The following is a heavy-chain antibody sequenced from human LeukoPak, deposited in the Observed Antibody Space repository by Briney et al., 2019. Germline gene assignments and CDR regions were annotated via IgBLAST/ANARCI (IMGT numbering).Heavy chain of an antibody. CDR1: GFTFSSYS. D-gene: IGHD3-16*02. Sequence: PGGSLRLXCAASGFTFSSYSMNWVRLAPGKGLEWVSSISSSSSYIYYADSVKGRFTISRDNAKNSLYLQMNSLRAEDTAVYYCARDGYVWGSYRYGGSWFDPWGQGTLVTVSS. CDR2: ISSSSSYI. V-gene: IGHV3-21*01. J-gene: IGHJ5*02. CDR3: ARDGYVWGSYRYGGSWFDP.